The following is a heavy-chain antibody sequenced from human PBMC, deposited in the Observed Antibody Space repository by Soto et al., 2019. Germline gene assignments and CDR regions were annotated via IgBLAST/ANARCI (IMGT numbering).Heavy chain of an antibody. Sequence: PGGSLGLSCAASGFSFSSYAMNWVRQAPGKGLEWVSGISGSGGSTYYADSVKGRFTISRDNSKNTLYLQMNSLRAEDTAVYFCVRDPDSSGWYYYPHWGRGTLVSGSS. J-gene: IGHJ1*01. CDR1: GFSFSSYA. V-gene: IGHV3-23*01. CDR2: ISGSGGST. D-gene: IGHD6-19*01. CDR3: VRDPDSSGWYYYPH.